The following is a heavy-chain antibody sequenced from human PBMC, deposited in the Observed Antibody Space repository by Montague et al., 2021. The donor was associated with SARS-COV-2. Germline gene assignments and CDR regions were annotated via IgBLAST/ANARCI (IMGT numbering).Heavy chain of an antibody. D-gene: IGHD2-2*01. J-gene: IGHJ6*03. CDR2: IYYSGST. V-gene: IGHV4-39*01. Sequence: SETLSLTCTVSGGSISSSSYYWGWIRQPPGKGLEWIGSIYYSGSTYYNPSLKSRVTISVDTSKNQFSLKLSSVTATDTAVYYCARARQDVVVPALGIGAYYYYYYMDVGGKGTTVTVSS. CDR3: ARARQDVVVPALGIGAYYYYYYMDV. CDR1: GGSISSSSYY.